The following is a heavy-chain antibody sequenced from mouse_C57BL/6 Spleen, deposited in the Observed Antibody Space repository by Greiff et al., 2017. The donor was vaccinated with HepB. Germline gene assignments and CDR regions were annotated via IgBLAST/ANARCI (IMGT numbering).Heavy chain of an antibody. Sequence: QVQLKESGPGLVKPGASVKISCKASGYAFSSSWMNWVQQRPGKGLEWIGWIYPGDGDTNYNGTFKGKATLTADKTSSTAYMQLSSQTSEDSAVYFCARHYVYWYFDVWGTGTTVTVSS. J-gene: IGHJ1*03. D-gene: IGHD1-1*02. CDR2: IYPGDGDT. CDR1: GYAFSSSW. CDR3: ARHYVYWYFDV. V-gene: IGHV1-82*01.